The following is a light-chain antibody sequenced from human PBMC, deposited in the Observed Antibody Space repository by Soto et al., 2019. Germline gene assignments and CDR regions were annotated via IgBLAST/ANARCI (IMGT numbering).Light chain of an antibody. J-gene: IGKJ4*01. V-gene: IGKV3-15*01. CDR2: GAS. CDR3: QQYNNWPLT. Sequence: EIVMTQSPATLSVSPGERATLSCRASQTVNNNLAWYQQKPGQAPRLLIYGASARATGIPARFSGSGSGTEFTLTISSLQSEDFAVYYCQQYNNWPLTFGGGTKVENK. CDR1: QTVNNN.